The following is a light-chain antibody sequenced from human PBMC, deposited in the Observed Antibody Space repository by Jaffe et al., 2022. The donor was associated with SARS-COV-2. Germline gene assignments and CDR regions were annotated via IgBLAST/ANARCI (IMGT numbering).Light chain of an antibody. Sequence: QSALTQPASVSGSPGQSITISCTGTSSDVGGYNHVYWYQQHPGKAPKVLIYDVSNRPSGVSNRFSGSKSGNTASLTISGLQAEDEADYYCDSYTNSRTRVFGTGTKVTVL. CDR2: DVS. CDR3: DSYTNSRTRV. CDR1: SSDVGGYNH. V-gene: IGLV2-14*01. J-gene: IGLJ1*01.